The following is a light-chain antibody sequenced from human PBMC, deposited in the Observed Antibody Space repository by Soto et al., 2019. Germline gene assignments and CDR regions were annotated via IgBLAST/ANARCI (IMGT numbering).Light chain of an antibody. CDR2: WAS. CDR1: QSVLYSSNNKNY. V-gene: IGKV4-1*01. J-gene: IGKJ4*01. Sequence: DIVMTQSPDSLAVSLGERATINCKSSQSVLYSSNNKNYLAWYQQKPGQPPKLLIYWASTRESGVPDRFSGGGSCRDMTLTISSLHAEGVAVYYCQQYHSTPLTFGGGTKVEIK. CDR3: QQYHSTPLT.